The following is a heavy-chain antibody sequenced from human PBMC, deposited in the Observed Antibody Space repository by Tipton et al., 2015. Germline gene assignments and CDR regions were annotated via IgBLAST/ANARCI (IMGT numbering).Heavy chain of an antibody. CDR1: GFSFATFG. V-gene: IGHV3-33*08. CDR3: ARGGTDYGDHTIDY. D-gene: IGHD4-17*01. J-gene: IGHJ4*02. CDR2: IWYDGYNR. Sequence: SLRLSCAASGFSFATFGMHWVRQAPGKGLEWVTIIWYDGYNRFYADSVEGRFTISRDNSKNTLHLQMNSLRAEDTAVYYCARGGTDYGDHTIDYWGQGTLVTVSS.